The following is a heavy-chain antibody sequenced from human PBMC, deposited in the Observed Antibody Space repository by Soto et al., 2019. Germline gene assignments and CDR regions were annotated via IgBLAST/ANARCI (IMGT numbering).Heavy chain of an antibody. CDR2: LNPKNGGT. D-gene: IGHD6-19*01. Sequence: ASVKVSCKASGYTFSGYYTHWVRQAPGQGLEWMGCLNPKNGGTIFAQKFQGRVTLTDDTSTATAYMELSSLRSEDTAVYYCATAVAARLLYWGQGTLVTVSS. CDR3: ATAVAARLLY. V-gene: IGHV1-2*02. CDR1: GYTFSGYY. J-gene: IGHJ4*02.